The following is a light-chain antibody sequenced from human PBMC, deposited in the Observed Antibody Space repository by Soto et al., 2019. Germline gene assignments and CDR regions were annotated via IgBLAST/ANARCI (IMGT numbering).Light chain of an antibody. Sequence: DIQMTQSPSSLSASVGDRVTITCRASQGITTFVAWYQQKPGEVPKLLIYAASTLQSGVPSRFSGSGFGTDFVLTISSLEPEDVATYYCQKYDSVPLTFGGGTRVEIK. CDR1: QGITTF. CDR3: QKYDSVPLT. CDR2: AAS. V-gene: IGKV1-27*01. J-gene: IGKJ4*01.